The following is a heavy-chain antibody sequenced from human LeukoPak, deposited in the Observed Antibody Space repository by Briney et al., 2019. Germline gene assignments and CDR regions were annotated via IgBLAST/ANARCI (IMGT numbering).Heavy chain of an antibody. J-gene: IGHJ6*03. Sequence: ASVKVSCKASGGTFSSYAISWVRQAPGQGLEWMGGIIPIFGTANYAQKFQGRVTITADESTSTAYMELSSLRSEDTAVYYCATAPRDCSGGSCYSGRDYYYMDVWGKGTTVTISS. CDR3: ATAPRDCSGGSCYSGRDYYYMDV. D-gene: IGHD2-15*01. V-gene: IGHV1-69*13. CDR2: IIPIFGTA. CDR1: GGTFSSYA.